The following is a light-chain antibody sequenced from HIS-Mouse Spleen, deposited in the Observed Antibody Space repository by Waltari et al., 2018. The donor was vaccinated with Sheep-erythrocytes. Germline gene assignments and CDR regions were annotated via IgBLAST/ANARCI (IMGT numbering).Light chain of an antibody. CDR1: SSNLGTNY. CDR3: GTWDNSLSAGV. CDR2: DNN. J-gene: IGLJ2*01. Sequence: QSALTQPRSVSGSPGQSVTISCPGSSSNLGTNYVSWYQQLPGTAPKLLIYDNNKRPSGIPDRFSGSKSGTSATLGITGLQTGDEADYYCGTWDNSLSAGVFGGGTKLTVL. V-gene: IGLV1-51*01.